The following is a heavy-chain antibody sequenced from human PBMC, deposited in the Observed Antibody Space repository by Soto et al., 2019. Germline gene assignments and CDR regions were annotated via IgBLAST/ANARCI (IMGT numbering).Heavy chain of an antibody. CDR2: IYYSGST. D-gene: IGHD2-15*01. Sequence: SDTLSLTCTVSGGSISSGDYYWSWIRQPPGKGLEWIGYIYYSGSTYYNPSLKSRVTISVDTSKNQFSLKLSSVTAADTAVYYCVRARGARYFDYWGQGTLVTVSS. CDR1: GGSISSGDYY. CDR3: VRARGARYFDY. J-gene: IGHJ4*02. V-gene: IGHV4-30-4*02.